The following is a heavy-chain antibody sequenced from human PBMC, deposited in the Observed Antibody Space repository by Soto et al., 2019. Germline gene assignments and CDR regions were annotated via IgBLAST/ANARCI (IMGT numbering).Heavy chain of an antibody. CDR1: GGTFSTFA. J-gene: IGHJ5*02. V-gene: IGHV1-69*01. Sequence: HVHLVQSGAEVKRPGSSVKVSCKASGGTFSTFAISWVRQAPGQGLEWMGGIIPFFGTINYAQKFQGRLTITADESTGSAYMDLSSLTSEDSAVYFCASDRFLFYRAGNWCEPWGQGTLVTVSS. CDR3: ASDRFLFYRAGNWCEP. CDR2: IIPFFGTI. D-gene: IGHD4-4*01.